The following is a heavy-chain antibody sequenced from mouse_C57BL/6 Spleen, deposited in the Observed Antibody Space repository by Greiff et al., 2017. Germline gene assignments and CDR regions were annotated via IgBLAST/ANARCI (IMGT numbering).Heavy chain of an antibody. Sequence: QVQLQQPGAELVMPGASVKLSCKASGYTFTSYWMHWVKQRPGQGLEWIGEIDPSDSYTNYNQKFKGKSTLAVDKSSSTAYMQLSSLTSEDSAVYDCARAHEGDFDYWGQGTTLTVSS. J-gene: IGHJ2*01. CDR1: GYTFTSYW. V-gene: IGHV1-69*01. CDR3: ARAHEGDFDY. CDR2: IDPSDSYT.